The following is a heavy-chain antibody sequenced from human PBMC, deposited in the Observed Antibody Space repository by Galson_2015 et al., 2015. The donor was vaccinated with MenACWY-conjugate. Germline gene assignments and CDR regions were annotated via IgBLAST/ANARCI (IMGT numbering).Heavy chain of an antibody. CDR3: ARFTAAAEAFDT. CDR1: GAPITNYY. D-gene: IGHD6-13*01. CDR2: IYYTGST. Sequence: SETLSLTCTVSGAPITNYYWHWIRQPPGKGLEWIGYIYYTGSTNYNPSLTSRVTISVDKSKNQFSLSLTSVTAADTAVYYCARFTAAAEAFDTWGQGTVAAISS. J-gene: IGHJ3*02. V-gene: IGHV4-59*08.